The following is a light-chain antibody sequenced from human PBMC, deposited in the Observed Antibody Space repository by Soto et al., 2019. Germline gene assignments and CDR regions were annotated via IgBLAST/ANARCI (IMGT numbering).Light chain of an antibody. Sequence: QSALTQPASVSGSPGQSITISCSGTSSDVGAYNIVSWYQQHPGKDPKLVIYEGSKRPSRISSRFSGSKSGNTASLTISGLQAEDEADYYCCSYAGSSSFVVFGGGTKVTVL. J-gene: IGLJ2*01. CDR3: CSYAGSSSFVV. V-gene: IGLV2-23*03. CDR1: SSDVGAYNI. CDR2: EGS.